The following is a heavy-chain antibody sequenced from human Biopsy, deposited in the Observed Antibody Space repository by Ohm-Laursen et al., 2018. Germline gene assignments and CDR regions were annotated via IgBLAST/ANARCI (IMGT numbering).Heavy chain of an antibody. Sequence: GASVKVSCKASGYTFTSYHVHWVRQAPGQGLEWMGWINAKTGDTNYAQKFQGRVTMTRDTSISTAYVDLSSLRSDDTAVYYCTRGGYYYDSLDYYYWFDPWGQGTLVTVSS. CDR2: INAKTGDT. V-gene: IGHV1-2*02. CDR3: TRGGYYYDSLDYYYWFDP. D-gene: IGHD3-22*01. J-gene: IGHJ5*02. CDR1: GYTFTSYH.